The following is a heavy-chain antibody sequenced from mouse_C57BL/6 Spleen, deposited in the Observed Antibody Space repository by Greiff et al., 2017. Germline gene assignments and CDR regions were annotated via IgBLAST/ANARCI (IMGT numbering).Heavy chain of an antibody. CDR1: GYTFTSYW. D-gene: IGHD3-2*02. CDR3: ARIDSSGSWFAY. J-gene: IGHJ3*01. Sequence: QVQLQQPGAELVKPGASVKMSCKASGYTFTSYWITWVKQRPGQGLEWIGDIYPGSGSTNYNEKFKSKATLTVDTSSSTAYMQLSSLTSEDSAVYYCARIDSSGSWFAYWGQGTLVTVSA. CDR2: IYPGSGST. V-gene: IGHV1-55*01.